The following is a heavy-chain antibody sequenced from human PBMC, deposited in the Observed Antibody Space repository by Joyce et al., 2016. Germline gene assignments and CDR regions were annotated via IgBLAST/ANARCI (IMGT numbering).Heavy chain of an antibody. J-gene: IGHJ4*02. Sequence: QVQLVQSGAELKKPGPSVKVSCKASGGTRNSYDLDWVRQAPVQEPEWMGGIVTVCVTANYAQKFQGRVTITADEATNTAYMELRSLKSEDTALYYCTRRRIVGTTPHFDYWGQGTLVTVSS. CDR1: GGTRNSYD. D-gene: IGHD1-26*01. V-gene: IGHV1-69*01. CDR3: TRRRIVGTTPHFDY. CDR2: IVTVCVTA.